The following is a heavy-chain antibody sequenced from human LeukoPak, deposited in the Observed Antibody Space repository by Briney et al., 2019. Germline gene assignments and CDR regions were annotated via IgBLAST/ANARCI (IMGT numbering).Heavy chain of an antibody. J-gene: IGHJ5*02. CDR1: GGSISSNNW. CDR2: IYHSGST. CDR3: ARDSIPFER. D-gene: IGHD2-2*01. Sequence: SGTLSLTCAVSGGSISSNNWWRWVRQPPGKGLEWIGEIYHSGSTNYNPSLKCRVTISVDKTKNQFSLKLSSVTAADTAVYYFARDSIPFERSSQGTLVTVSS. V-gene: IGHV4-4*02.